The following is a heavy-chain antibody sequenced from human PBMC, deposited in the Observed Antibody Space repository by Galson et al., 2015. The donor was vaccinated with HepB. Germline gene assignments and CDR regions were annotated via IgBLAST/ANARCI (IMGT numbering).Heavy chain of an antibody. CDR1: GYTFTSYG. CDR3: ARCLYYYDSSGYYFSYFDY. D-gene: IGHD3-22*01. V-gene: IGHV1-18*04. Sequence: PGYTFTSYGISWVRQAPGQGLEWMGWISAYNGNTNYAQKLQGRVTMTTDTSTSTAYMELRSLRSDDTAVYYCARCLYYYDSSGYYFSYFDYWGQGTLVTVSS. CDR2: ISAYNGNT. J-gene: IGHJ4*02.